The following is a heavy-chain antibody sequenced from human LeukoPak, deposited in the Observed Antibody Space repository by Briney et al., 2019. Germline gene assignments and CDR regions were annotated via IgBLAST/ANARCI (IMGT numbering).Heavy chain of an antibody. D-gene: IGHD3-22*01. Sequence: GASVKVSCKASGYTLTDYYMHWVRQAPGQGLEWMGIINPNGGSTSYAQKFQGRVTMTRDTSTSTVYMELSSLRSEDTAVYYCAGDPRLSSGYSTGILWYFDLWGRGTLVTVSS. CDR2: INPNGGST. V-gene: IGHV1-46*01. J-gene: IGHJ2*01. CDR1: GYTLTDYY. CDR3: AGDPRLSSGYSTGILWYFDL.